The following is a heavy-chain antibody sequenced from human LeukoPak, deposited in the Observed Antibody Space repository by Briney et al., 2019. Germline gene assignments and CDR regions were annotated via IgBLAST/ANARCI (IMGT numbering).Heavy chain of an antibody. CDR3: AKDHKMMTFGGVIVNYYFDY. CDR1: GFTFSSYA. D-gene: IGHD3-16*02. Sequence: GGSLRLSCAASGFTFSSYAMSWVRQAPGKGRERVSAISGSVGSTYYADSVKGRFTISRDNSKNTLYLQMNSPRAEDTAVYYCAKDHKMMTFGGVIVNYYFDYWGQGTLVTVSS. J-gene: IGHJ4*02. V-gene: IGHV3-23*01. CDR2: ISGSVGST.